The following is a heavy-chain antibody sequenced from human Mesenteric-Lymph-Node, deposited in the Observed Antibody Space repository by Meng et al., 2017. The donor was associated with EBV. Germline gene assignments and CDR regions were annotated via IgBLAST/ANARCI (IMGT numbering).Heavy chain of an antibody. D-gene: IGHD4-11*01. J-gene: IGHJ4*02. CDR2: IYDSGST. Sequence: QLQLRESGPGLVKPSETLSLSCTVSGASISSQSYYWVWIRQPPGKGLEWIGSIYDSGSTDYNPSLKSRVTISADTPKSLFSLKLSSVTAADTAVYYCARRDDYIADADYLGQGTLGTVVS. CDR3: ARRDDYIADADY. V-gene: IGHV4-39*01. CDR1: GASISSQSYY.